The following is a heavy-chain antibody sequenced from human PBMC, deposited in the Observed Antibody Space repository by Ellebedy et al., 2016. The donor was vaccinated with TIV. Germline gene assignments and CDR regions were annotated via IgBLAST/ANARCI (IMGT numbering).Heavy chain of an antibody. Sequence: AASVKVSCKASGYSFINYAMTWARQAPGQGLEWMGWINTNNGNPTYAQGFTGRFVFSLDTSVSTAYLHISSLKAEDTAIYYCARAAAAGFFWYFDLWGRGTLVTVSS. CDR3: ARAAAAGFFWYFDL. J-gene: IGHJ2*01. V-gene: IGHV7-4-1*02. CDR1: GYSFINYA. D-gene: IGHD6-13*01. CDR2: INTNNGNP.